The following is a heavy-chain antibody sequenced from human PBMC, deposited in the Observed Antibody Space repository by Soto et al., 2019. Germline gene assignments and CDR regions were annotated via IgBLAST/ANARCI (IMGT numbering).Heavy chain of an antibody. J-gene: IGHJ4*02. CDR2: IRDKAHTYTT. CDR1: GFSFSDHY. CDR3: ARAMVRGNYFDY. Sequence: PWGSLRLSCAASGFSFSDHYMDWVRQAPGKGLEWVARIRDKAHTYTTEYAASVKGRFTISRDDSKNSLDLQMNNLKTEDTAVYYCARAMVRGNYFDYWGQGALVTVSS. D-gene: IGHD3-10*01. V-gene: IGHV3-72*01.